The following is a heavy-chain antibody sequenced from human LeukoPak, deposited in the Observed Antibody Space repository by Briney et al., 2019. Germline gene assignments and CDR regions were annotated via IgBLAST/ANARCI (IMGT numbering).Heavy chain of an antibody. D-gene: IGHD6-13*01. V-gene: IGHV4-59*12. CDR3: AGGYQIPRD. CDR2: IYYSGST. CDR1: GGSINNYY. Sequence: KTSETLSLACTVSGGSINNYYWSWIRQPPGKGLEWIGYIYYSGSTNYNPSLKSRVTISVDTSKNQFSLKLSSVTAADTAVYYCAGGYQIPRDWGQGTLVTVSS. J-gene: IGHJ4*02.